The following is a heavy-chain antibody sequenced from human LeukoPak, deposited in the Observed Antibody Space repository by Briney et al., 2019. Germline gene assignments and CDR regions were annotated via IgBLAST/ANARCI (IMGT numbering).Heavy chain of an antibody. Sequence: GGSLKLSCAASGFTFSGSAMHWVRQASGKGLEWVGRIRSKASSYATAYAASVKGRFTISRDDSKNTAYLQMNSLKTEDTAVYYCTRHGDSSNFDYWGQGTLVTVSS. CDR1: GFTFSGSA. CDR2: IRSKASSYAT. J-gene: IGHJ4*02. D-gene: IGHD3-22*01. CDR3: TRHGDSSNFDY. V-gene: IGHV3-73*01.